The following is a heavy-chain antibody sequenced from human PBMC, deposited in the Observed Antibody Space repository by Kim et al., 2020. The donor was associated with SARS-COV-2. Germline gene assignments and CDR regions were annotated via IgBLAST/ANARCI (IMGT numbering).Heavy chain of an antibody. V-gene: IGHV3-33*01. D-gene: IGHD1-1*01. J-gene: IGHJ6*03. CDR2: IWYDGINK. CDR1: GFTFSSYG. Sequence: GGSLRLSCAASGFTFSSYGMHWVRQAPGKGLEWVAVIWYDGINKYYADSVKGRFTISRDNSKNTLYLQMNSLRAEDTAVYYCARDPGTPLYYYYMDVWGKGTTVTVSS. CDR3: ARDPGTPLYYYYMDV.